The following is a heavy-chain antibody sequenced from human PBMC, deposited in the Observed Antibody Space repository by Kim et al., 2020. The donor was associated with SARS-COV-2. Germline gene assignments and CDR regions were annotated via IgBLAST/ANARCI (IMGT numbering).Heavy chain of an antibody. D-gene: IGHD2-15*01. V-gene: IGHV1-3*01. Sequence: FQGRVTITRDTSASTAYMELSSLRSEDTAVYYCARARYCSGGSCFYYFDYWGQGTLVTVSS. CDR3: ARARYCSGGSCFYYFDY. J-gene: IGHJ4*02.